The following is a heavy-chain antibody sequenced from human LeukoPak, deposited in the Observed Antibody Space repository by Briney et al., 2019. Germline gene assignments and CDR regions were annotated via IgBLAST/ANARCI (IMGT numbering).Heavy chain of an antibody. CDR3: ARVVCSSTTCPRGNAFDM. CDR2: IYYSGST. J-gene: IGHJ3*02. V-gene: IGHV4-59*01. Sequence: SETLSLTCSVSGSINNYYWSWIRQPPGKGLEWIGYIYYSGSTNYNPSLKSRVTISVDTSKNQFSLNLSSATAADTAVYYCARVVCSSTTCPRGNAFDMWGQGTMVTVSS. CDR1: GSINNYY. D-gene: IGHD2-2*01.